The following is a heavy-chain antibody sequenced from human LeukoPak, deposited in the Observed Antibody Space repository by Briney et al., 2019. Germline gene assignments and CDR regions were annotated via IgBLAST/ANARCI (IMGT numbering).Heavy chain of an antibody. CDR3: ARVRVTGYSNFAY. CDR1: GFTISSYY. V-gene: IGHV3-53*01. D-gene: IGHD3-9*01. Sequence: GGSLRLSCAASGFTISSYYMAWVRQAPGKGLEWVSVIYHSGNTDYADSVKGRFTISRDNSKNTVYLQMSSLRAEDTAVYYCARVRVTGYSNFAYWGQGTLVTDSS. J-gene: IGHJ4*02. CDR2: IYHSGNT.